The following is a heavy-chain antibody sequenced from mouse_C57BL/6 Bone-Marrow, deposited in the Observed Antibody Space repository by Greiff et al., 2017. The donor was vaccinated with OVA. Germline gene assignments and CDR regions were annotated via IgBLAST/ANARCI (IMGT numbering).Heavy chain of an antibody. J-gene: IGHJ2*01. D-gene: IGHD2-4*01. Sequence: EVQLVESGEGLVKPGGSLKLSCAASGFTFSSYAMSWVRQTPEKRLEWVAYISSGGDYIYYADTVKGRFTISRDNARNTLYLQLSSLKSEDTAMYYCARDDDDGVRRGFDYGGRGTALTVSS. CDR3: ARDDDDGVRRGFDY. CDR2: ISSGGDYI. CDR1: GFTFSSYA. V-gene: IGHV5S21*01.